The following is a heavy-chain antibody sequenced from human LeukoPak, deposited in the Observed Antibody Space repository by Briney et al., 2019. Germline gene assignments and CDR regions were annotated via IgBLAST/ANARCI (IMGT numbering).Heavy chain of an antibody. CDR2: IRYDGSNK. Sequence: GGSLRLSCAASGFTFSNYGMHWVRQAPGKGLEWVAFIRYDGSNKYYADSVKGRFTISRDNSKNTLYLQMNSLRAEDTAVYCCAKDPYGSSNYYYYMDVWGKGTTVTVSS. D-gene: IGHD2-2*01. V-gene: IGHV3-30*02. J-gene: IGHJ6*03. CDR3: AKDPYGSSNYYYYMDV. CDR1: GFTFSNYG.